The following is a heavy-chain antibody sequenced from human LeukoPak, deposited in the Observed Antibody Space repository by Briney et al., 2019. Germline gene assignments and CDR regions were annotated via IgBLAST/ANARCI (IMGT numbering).Heavy chain of an antibody. Sequence: GASVKVSCKAPGYTFTSYDINWVRQATGQGLEWMGWMNPNSGNTGYAQKFQGRVTITRNTSISTAYMELRSLRSEDTAVYYCARVSEMATHFDYWGQGTLVTVSS. CDR1: GYTFTSYD. D-gene: IGHD5-24*01. V-gene: IGHV1-8*03. CDR2: MNPNSGNT. J-gene: IGHJ4*02. CDR3: ARVSEMATHFDY.